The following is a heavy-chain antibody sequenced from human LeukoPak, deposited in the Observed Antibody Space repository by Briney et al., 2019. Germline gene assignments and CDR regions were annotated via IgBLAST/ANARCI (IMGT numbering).Heavy chain of an antibody. Sequence: GGSLRLSCAASGFTFSSYSMHWVRQAPGKGLEWVSYISSSSSTIYYADSVKGRLTISRDNAKNSLYLQMNSLRAEDTAVYYCAGGPQRVVPACNWFDPWGQGTLVTVSS. CDR2: ISSSSSTI. CDR1: GFTFSSYS. V-gene: IGHV3-48*01. J-gene: IGHJ5*02. CDR3: AGGPQRVVPACNWFDP. D-gene: IGHD2-2*01.